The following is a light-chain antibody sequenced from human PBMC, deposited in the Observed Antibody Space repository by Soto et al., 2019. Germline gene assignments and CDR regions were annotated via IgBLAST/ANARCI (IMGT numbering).Light chain of an antibody. CDR1: QSIRSW. CDR3: QEYDSCSKT. V-gene: IGKV1-5*01. CDR2: DAS. J-gene: IGKJ1*01. Sequence: DIQMNQSPSTLSASVGYRVTITCRASQSIRSWLAWYQQKPGKAPQLLIYDASNLESGVPSRFSGSGSATEFTLTISSLQPDDFATYYCQEYDSCSKTFGRGTKVEVK.